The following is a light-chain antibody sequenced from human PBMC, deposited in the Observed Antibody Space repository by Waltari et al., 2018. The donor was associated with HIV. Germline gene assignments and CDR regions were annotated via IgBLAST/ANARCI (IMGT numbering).Light chain of an antibody. J-gene: IGKJ2*01. CDR3: QQYSNSPYT. Sequence: DIVLTKSPGTQALSPGERATISCRASQSVSSNYLAWYQHKPGQAPRLLIYGASSRATGIPDRFSGSGSGTDFTLTISRLEPEDFAVYYCQQYSNSPYTFGQGSKVEVK. CDR1: QSVSSNY. CDR2: GAS. V-gene: IGKV3-20*01.